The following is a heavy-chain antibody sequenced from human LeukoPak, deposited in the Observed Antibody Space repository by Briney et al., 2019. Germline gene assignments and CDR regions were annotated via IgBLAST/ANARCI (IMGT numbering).Heavy chain of an antibody. CDR1: GYTFTSYG. J-gene: IGHJ4*02. CDR2: ISAYNGNT. D-gene: IGHD3-10*01. CDR3: AYGSGSYTPGCDY. Sequence: GASVKVSCKASGYTFTSYGISWVRQAPGQGLEWMGWISAYNGNTNYAQKLQGRVTITADESTSTAYMELSSLRSEDTAVYYCAYGSGSYTPGCDYWGQGTLVTVSS. V-gene: IGHV1-18*01.